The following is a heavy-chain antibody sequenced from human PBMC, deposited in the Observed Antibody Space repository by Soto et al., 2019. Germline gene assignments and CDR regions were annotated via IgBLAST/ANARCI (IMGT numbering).Heavy chain of an antibody. J-gene: IGHJ5*02. D-gene: IGHD3-10*01. CDR2: ILYTGYT. CDR3: ARERGEWFGDLFPHGRFAP. CDR1: GGAISDYY. Sequence: PSETLSLTCTVSGGAISDYYWSWIRQPPGKGLEWIGYILYTGYTNYNPSLKSRITISIDTSRNQFSLRLSSVTAADTAVYYCARERGEWFGDLFPHGRFAPWSQGTLVTVSS. V-gene: IGHV4-59*01.